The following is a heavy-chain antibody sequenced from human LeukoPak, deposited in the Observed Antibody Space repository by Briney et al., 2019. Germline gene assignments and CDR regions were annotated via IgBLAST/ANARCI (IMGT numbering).Heavy chain of an antibody. Sequence: PGGSLRLSCAASGFTFSDYYMSWIRQAPGKGLECVSYISSSGNTTYHADSVKGRFTISRDNAKNSLYLQMSSLRAEDTAVYYCARDLGSSGPHEAYYFDYWGQGTLVTVSS. CDR1: GFTFSDYY. D-gene: IGHD3-22*01. V-gene: IGHV3-11*04. CDR2: ISSSGNTT. CDR3: ARDLGSSGPHEAYYFDY. J-gene: IGHJ4*02.